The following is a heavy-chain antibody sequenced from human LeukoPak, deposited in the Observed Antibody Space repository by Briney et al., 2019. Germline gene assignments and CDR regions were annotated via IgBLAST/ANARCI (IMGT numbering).Heavy chain of an antibody. J-gene: IGHJ4*02. V-gene: IGHV1-24*01. CDR2: FYPEDGET. D-gene: IGHD4-17*01. CDR3: ATDRSLGGDFDY. CDR1: GYTLTELS. Sequence: ASVKVSCKVSGYTLTELSMHWVRQAPGKGLEWMGGFYPEDGETIYAQKFQGRVTMTEDTSTDTAYMELSSLRSEDTAVYYCATDRSLGGDFDYWGQGTLVTVSS.